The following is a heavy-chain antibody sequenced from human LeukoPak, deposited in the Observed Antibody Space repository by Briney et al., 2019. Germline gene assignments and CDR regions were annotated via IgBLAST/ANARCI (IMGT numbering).Heavy chain of an antibody. CDR2: INPSGGST. CDR1: GYTFTSYY. Sequence: HRASVKVSCKASGYTFTSYYMHWVRQAPGQGLEWMGIINPSGGSTSYAQKFQGRVTMTRDMSTSTVYMELSSLRSEDTAVYYCARDECSGGSCYGPSAFDIWGQGTMVTVSS. V-gene: IGHV1-46*01. J-gene: IGHJ3*02. D-gene: IGHD2-15*01. CDR3: ARDECSGGSCYGPSAFDI.